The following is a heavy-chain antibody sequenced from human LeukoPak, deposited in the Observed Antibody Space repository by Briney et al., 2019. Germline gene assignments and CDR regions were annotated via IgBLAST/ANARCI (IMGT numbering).Heavy chain of an antibody. Sequence: SETLSLTCAVYGGSFSGYYWSWIRQPPGKGLEWIGEINHSGSTNYNPSLKSRVTISVDTSKNQFSLKLSSVTAADTAVYYCARSSGGSSYHNWDQGTLVTVSS. V-gene: IGHV4-34*01. D-gene: IGHD2-15*01. CDR2: INHSGST. CDR3: ARSSGGSSYHN. CDR1: GGSFSGYY. J-gene: IGHJ4*02.